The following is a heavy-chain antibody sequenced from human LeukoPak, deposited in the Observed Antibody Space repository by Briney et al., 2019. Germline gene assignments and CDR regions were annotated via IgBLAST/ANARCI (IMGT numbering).Heavy chain of an antibody. V-gene: IGHV3-74*01. CDR2: INSDGSST. J-gene: IGHJ5*02. Sequence: GGSLRLSCAASGSTFSSYWMHWVRQAPGKGLVWVSRINSDGSSTSYADSVKGRFTISRDNAKNTLYLQMNSLRAEDTAVYYCAIPYYYDSSGSIAWGQGTLVTVSS. CDR3: AIPYYYDSSGSIA. D-gene: IGHD3-22*01. CDR1: GSTFSSYW.